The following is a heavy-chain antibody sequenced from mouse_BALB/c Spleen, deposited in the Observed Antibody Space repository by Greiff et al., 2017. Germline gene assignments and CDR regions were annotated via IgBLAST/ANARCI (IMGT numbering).Heavy chain of an antibody. CDR3: ARAAYYRAAWFAY. CDR2: ISDGGSYT. V-gene: IGHV5-4*02. CDR1: GFTFSDYY. Sequence: EVQRVESGGGLVKPGGSLKLSCAASGFTFSDYYMYWVRQTPEKRLEWVATISDGGSYTYYPDSVKGRFTISRDNAKNNLYLQMSSLKSEDTAMYYCARAAYYRAAWFAYWGQGTLVTVSA. D-gene: IGHD2-12*01. J-gene: IGHJ3*01.